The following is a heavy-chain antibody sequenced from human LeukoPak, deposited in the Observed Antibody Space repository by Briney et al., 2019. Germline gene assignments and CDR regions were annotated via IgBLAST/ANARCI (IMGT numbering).Heavy chain of an antibody. CDR1: GFTFSSYS. J-gene: IGHJ4*02. CDR3: AREPSSGWFDY. Sequence: PGGSLRLSCAASGFTFSSYSMNWVRQAPGEGLEWVSSISSSGSYIYYADSVKGRFTISRDNAKNSLYLQMNSLRAEDTAVYYCAREPSSGWFDYWGQGTLVTVSS. D-gene: IGHD6-19*01. V-gene: IGHV3-21*01. CDR2: ISSSGSYI.